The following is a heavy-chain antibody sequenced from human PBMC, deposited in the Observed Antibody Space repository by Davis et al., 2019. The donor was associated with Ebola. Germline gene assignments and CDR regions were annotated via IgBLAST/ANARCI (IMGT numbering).Heavy chain of an antibody. CDR3: ASQTWYYYDSSGYLQVQDYYYGMDV. J-gene: IGHJ6*04. CDR2: IYHSGST. CDR1: GGSISSGGYS. V-gene: IGHV4-30-2*01. Sequence: SETLSLTCAVSGGSISSGGYSWSWIRQPPGKGLEWIGYIYHSGSTYYNPSLKSRVTISVDRSKNQFSLKLSSVTAAVTAVYYCASQTWYYYDSSGYLQVQDYYYGMDVWGKGTTVTVSS. D-gene: IGHD3-22*01.